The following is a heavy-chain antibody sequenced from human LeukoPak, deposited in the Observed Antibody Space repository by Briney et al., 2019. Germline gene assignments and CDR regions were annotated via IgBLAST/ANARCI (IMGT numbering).Heavy chain of an antibody. J-gene: IGHJ2*01. D-gene: IGHD4-17*01. CDR3: ARHVNYGGYVYPPDWYFDL. CDR2: IYYSGST. CDR1: GGSICSIIYY. Sequence: KASETLTLTCAVSGGSICSIIYYWSWIRQPPGKGLEWIGYIYYSGSTNYNPSLKSRVTISVDTSKNQFSLKLSSVTAADTAVYYCARHVNYGGYVYPPDWYFDLWGRRPLVTVSS. V-gene: IGHV4-61*05.